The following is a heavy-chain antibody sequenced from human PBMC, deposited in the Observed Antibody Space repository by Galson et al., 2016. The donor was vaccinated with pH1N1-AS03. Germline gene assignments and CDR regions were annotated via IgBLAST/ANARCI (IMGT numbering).Heavy chain of an antibody. V-gene: IGHV3-64*01. CDR1: GFTFSDYA. CDR3: ARRRSYYDFWSGYSDY. CDR2: ISSDASGT. J-gene: IGHJ4*02. D-gene: IGHD3-3*01. Sequence: SLRLSCAASGFTFSDYAMHWVRQTPGKGLEYVSAISSDASGTYYANSVKGRFTISRDNSKNTVYLQMGSLRAEDMAVYYCARRRSYYDFWSGYSDYWGQGTLVTVSS.